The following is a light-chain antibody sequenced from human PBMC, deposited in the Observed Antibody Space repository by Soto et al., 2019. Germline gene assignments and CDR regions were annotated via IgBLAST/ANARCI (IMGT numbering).Light chain of an antibody. CDR1: QSFS. CDR3: QQYGNSPRT. Sequence: EIVWTQSPGTLSLSPGERATLSCRASQSFSLGWYQQKPGQSPRLLIFGASNRPTGIPERFSGSGSGTDFTLTLSRLEPEDFAVYYCQQYGNSPRTFGQGKRVEIK. CDR2: GAS. V-gene: IGKV3-20*01. J-gene: IGKJ5*01.